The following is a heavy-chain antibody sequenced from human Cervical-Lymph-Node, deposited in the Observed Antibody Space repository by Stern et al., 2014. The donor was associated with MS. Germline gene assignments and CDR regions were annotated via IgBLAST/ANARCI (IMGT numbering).Heavy chain of an antibody. V-gene: IGHV4-59*01. Sequence: QVQLQESGPGLVKPSETLSLTCTVSGGSISSYYWSWIRQPPGKGLEWIGYIYYSGSTNYNPSLKSRVTISVDTSKNQFSLKLSSVTAADTAVYYCARAIDEGSGWFLPWGQGTLVTVSS. D-gene: IGHD6-19*01. CDR1: GGSISSYY. CDR2: IYYSGST. CDR3: ARAIDEGSGWFLP. J-gene: IGHJ5*02.